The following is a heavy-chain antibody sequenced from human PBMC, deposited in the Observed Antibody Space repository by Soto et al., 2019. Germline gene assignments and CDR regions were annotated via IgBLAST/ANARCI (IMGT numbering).Heavy chain of an antibody. CDR3: ARYGYCSGGSCYWGDAFDI. Sequence: GGSLRLSCAASGFTFSRYAMSWVRQAPGKGLEWVSALSDSGASPYYLDSVKGRFTISRDNSKNTLNLQMNSLRAEDTAVYYCARYGYCSGGSCYWGDAFDIWGQGTMVTVSS. J-gene: IGHJ3*02. CDR1: GFTFSRYA. D-gene: IGHD2-15*01. V-gene: IGHV3-23*01. CDR2: LSDSGASP.